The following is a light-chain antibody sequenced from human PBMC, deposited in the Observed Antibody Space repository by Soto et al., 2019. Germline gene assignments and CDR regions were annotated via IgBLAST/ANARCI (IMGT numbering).Light chain of an antibody. V-gene: IGKV3-11*01. CDR2: DAS. CDR3: QQRRSWPPTIT. CDR1: QSVSTY. Sequence: ETMMTQSPATLSLSPGERATRSCRAIQSVSTYLAWYQQRPGQAPRLLIYDASYRATDIPPRFSGSGSGTDFTLTISSLEPEDFAVYYCQQRRSWPPTITFGQGTRLEIK. J-gene: IGKJ5*01.